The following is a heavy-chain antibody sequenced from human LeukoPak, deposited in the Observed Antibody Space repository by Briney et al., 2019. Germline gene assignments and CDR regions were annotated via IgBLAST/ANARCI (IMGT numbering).Heavy chain of an antibody. Sequence: GEALKIFCKVPGYSFTSYCIGWVRQMPGKGLEWMGIIYPGDSGPTYSPSFQGQVTISVDKSINTAYLQWSSLQASDTAMYYCGMSGDRVPLQDDVFDVWGQGTMVTVST. CDR1: GYSFTSYC. V-gene: IGHV5-51*01. CDR2: IYPGDSGP. J-gene: IGHJ3*01. D-gene: IGHD1-26*01. CDR3: GMSGDRVPLQDDVFDV.